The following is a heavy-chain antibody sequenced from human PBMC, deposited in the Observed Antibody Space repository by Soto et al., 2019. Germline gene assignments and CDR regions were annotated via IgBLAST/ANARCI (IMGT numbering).Heavy chain of an antibody. J-gene: IGHJ3*01. CDR2: LFHGGNI. D-gene: IGHD3-9*01. CDR1: GASINSSDW. Sequence: ASETLSLTCAVSGASINSSDWWNWVRQPPGKGLEWIGELFHGGNIYYNPSLKGRVTISVDMSNNQFSLRLSSVTAADTAVYYCARRHDILTGSDSFDVWGRGTMVTVSS. V-gene: IGHV4-4*02. CDR3: ARRHDILTGSDSFDV.